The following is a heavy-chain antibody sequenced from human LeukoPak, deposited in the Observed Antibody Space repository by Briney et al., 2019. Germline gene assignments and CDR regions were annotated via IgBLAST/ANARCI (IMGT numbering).Heavy chain of an antibody. J-gene: IGHJ4*02. V-gene: IGHV1-8*01. CDR2: MNPNSGNT. CDR3: ARDSSWYDGFDY. CDR1: GYTFTSYD. Sequence: ASVKVSCKASGYTFTSYDINWVRQATGQGLEGMGWMNPNSGNTGYAQKFQGRVTMTRNTSISTAYMELSSLRSEDTAVYYCARDSSWYDGFDYWGQGTLVTVSS. D-gene: IGHD6-13*01.